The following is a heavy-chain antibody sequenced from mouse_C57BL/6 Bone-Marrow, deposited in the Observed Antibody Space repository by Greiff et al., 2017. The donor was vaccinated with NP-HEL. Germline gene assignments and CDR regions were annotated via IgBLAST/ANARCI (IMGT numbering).Heavy chain of an antibody. CDR3: TRDYYSNCYYAMDY. V-gene: IGHV1-5*01. Sequence: SGTVLARPGASVKMSCKTSGYTFTSYWMHWVKQRPGQGLEWIGAIYPGNSDTSYNQKFKGKAKLTAVTSASTAYMELSSLTNEDSAVYYCTRDYYSNCYYAMDYWGQGTSVTVSS. CDR1: GYTFTSYW. CDR2: IYPGNSDT. D-gene: IGHD2-5*01. J-gene: IGHJ4*01.